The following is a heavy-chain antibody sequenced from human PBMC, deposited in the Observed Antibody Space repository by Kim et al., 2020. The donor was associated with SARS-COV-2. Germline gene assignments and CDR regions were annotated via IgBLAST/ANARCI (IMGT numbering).Heavy chain of an antibody. CDR3: TKKDRAYCGGDCCSDY. J-gene: IGHJ4*02. V-gene: IGHV3-23*01. D-gene: IGHD2-21*02. Sequence: DSVKGRLTISRDNSKNTTYLQMNNLSAEDTALYYCTKKDRAYCGGDCCSDYWGQGTLVTVSS.